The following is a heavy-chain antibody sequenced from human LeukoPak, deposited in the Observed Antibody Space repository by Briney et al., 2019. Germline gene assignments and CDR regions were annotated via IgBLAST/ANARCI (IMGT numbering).Heavy chain of an antibody. CDR3: ARSLALSYGSGSYYNGVDY. D-gene: IGHD3-10*01. J-gene: IGHJ4*02. V-gene: IGHV3-30*02. CDR1: GFTLSSYG. Sequence: GGSLRLSCAASGFTLSSYGMHWVRQAPGKGLEWVAFIRYDGSNKYYADSVKGRFTISRDNPKNTLYLQMNSLRAEDTAVYYCARSLALSYGSGSYYNGVDYWGQGTLVTVSS. CDR2: IRYDGSNK.